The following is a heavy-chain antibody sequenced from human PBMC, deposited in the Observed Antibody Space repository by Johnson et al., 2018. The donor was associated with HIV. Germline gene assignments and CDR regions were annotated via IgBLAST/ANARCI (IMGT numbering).Heavy chain of an antibody. CDR1: GFTFSSYG. CDR3: AKLRWAPRAFDI. J-gene: IGHJ3*02. Sequence: QVQLLESGGGLVQPGGSLRLSCAASGFTFSSYGMHWVRQAPGKGLEWVAVISHDGSDKNYADSVKGRFTISRDNSKNTLFLQMNSLRAEDTAVYYCAKLRWAPRAFDIWGQGTMVTVSS. D-gene: IGHD4-23*01. CDR2: ISHDGSDK. V-gene: IGHV3-30*18.